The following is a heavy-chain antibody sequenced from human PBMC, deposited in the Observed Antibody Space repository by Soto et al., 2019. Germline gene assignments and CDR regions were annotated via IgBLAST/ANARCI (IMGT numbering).Heavy chain of an antibody. CDR2: INSDGSST. V-gene: IGHV3-74*01. J-gene: IGHJ6*03. CDR3: ARGDCTNGVCYTYYYYYMDV. D-gene: IGHD2-8*01. Sequence: GGSLRLSCAASGFTFSSYWMHWVRQAPGKGLVWVSRINSDGSSTSYADSVKGRFTISRDNAKNTLYLQMNSLRAEDTAVYYCARGDCTNGVCYTYYYYYMDVWGKGTTVTVSS. CDR1: GFTFSSYW.